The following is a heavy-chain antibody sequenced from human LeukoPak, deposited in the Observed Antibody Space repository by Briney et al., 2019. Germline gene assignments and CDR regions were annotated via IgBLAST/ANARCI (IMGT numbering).Heavy chain of an antibody. CDR2: ITANGGYT. CDR3: AKDPNGDYIGAFDF. Sequence: GGSLRLSCAASASSSSKFALIWVRQAPGKGLERVSAITANGGYTLYADAVKGRFTVSRDNSKNTLYLRINSLRPEDTAMYYCAKDPNGDYIGAFDFWGQGTMVTVSS. J-gene: IGHJ3*01. D-gene: IGHD4-17*01. V-gene: IGHV3-23*01. CDR1: ASSSSKFA.